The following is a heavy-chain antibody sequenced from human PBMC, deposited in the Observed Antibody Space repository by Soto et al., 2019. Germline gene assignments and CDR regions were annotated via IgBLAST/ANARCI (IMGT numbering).Heavy chain of an antibody. CDR3: ARVDTMIVVVISDWAFDI. V-gene: IGHV1-69*13. CDR2: IIPIFGTA. CDR1: GGTFSSYA. D-gene: IGHD3-22*01. J-gene: IGHJ3*02. Sequence: ASVKVSCKASGGTFSSYAISWVRQAPGQGLEWMGGIIPIFGTANYAQKFQGRVTITADESTSTAYMELSSLRSDDTAVYYCARVDTMIVVVISDWAFDIWGQGTMVTVS.